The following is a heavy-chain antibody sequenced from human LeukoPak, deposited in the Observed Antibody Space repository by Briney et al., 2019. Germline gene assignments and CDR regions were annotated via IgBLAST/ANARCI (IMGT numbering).Heavy chain of an antibody. CDR1: GFTFSSYA. Sequence: GGSLRLSCAASGFTFSSYAMSWVRQAPGKGLEWVSAISNSGGSTYYAASVKGRFTISRDNSKNALYLQMNSLRAGDTGVYYCAKVGSPIWFGETYSDYWGQGSLVTVPS. CDR2: ISNSGGST. V-gene: IGHV3-23*01. CDR3: AKVGSPIWFGETYSDY. J-gene: IGHJ4*02. D-gene: IGHD3-10*01.